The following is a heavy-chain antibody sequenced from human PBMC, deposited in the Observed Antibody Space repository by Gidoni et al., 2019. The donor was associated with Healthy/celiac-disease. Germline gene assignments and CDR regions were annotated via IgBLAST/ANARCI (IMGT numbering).Heavy chain of an antibody. D-gene: IGHD2-15*01. V-gene: IGHV3-23*01. CDR2: ISGSGGST. J-gene: IGHJ4*02. CDR3: VSATPVHDY. Sequence: EVQLLESGGGLVPPGGSLSLSCAASGFTFSSYAMSWVRQAPGKGVEWVSAISGSGGSTYYADSVKGRFTISRDNSKNTLYLQMNSLRAEDTAVYYCVSATPVHDYWGQGTLVTVSS. CDR1: GFTFSSYA.